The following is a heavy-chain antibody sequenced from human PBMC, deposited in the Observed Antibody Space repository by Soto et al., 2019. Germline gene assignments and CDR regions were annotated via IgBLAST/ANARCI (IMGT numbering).Heavy chain of an antibody. CDR3: ARDHARRLLWFGELLKAHFDY. D-gene: IGHD3-10*01. Sequence: PGGSLRLSCAASGFTFSSYAMHWVRQAPGKGLEWVAVISYDGSNKYYADSVKGRFTISRDNSKNTLYLQMNSLRAEDTAVYYCARDHARRLLWFGELLKAHFDYWGQGTLVTVSS. CDR2: ISYDGSNK. J-gene: IGHJ4*02. V-gene: IGHV3-30-3*01. CDR1: GFTFSSYA.